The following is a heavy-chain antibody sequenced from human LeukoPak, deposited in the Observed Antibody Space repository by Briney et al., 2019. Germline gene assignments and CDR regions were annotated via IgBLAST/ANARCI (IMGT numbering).Heavy chain of an antibody. CDR2: ISSYNGNT. CDR3: ARDHGRRYFDWLLSHYYYYYMDV. J-gene: IGHJ6*03. D-gene: IGHD3-9*01. CDR1: GYTFTNFG. V-gene: IGHV1-18*01. Sequence: GASVKVSCKASGYTFTNFGISWVRQAPGQGLEWMGWISSYNGNTKYEQKFQGRVTTTTDTSTSTAYMELRSLRSDDTAVYYCARDHGRRYFDWLLSHYYYYYMDVWGKGTTVTVSS.